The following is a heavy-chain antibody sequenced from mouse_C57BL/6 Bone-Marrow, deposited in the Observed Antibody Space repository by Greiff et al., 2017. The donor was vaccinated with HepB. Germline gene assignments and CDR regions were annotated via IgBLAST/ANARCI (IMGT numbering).Heavy chain of an antibody. D-gene: IGHD2-10*01. CDR3: ARHDPLLYYFDY. Sequence: EVMLVESGGDLVKPGGSLKLSCAASGFTFSSYGMSWVRQTPDKRLEWVATISSGGSYTYYPDSVKGRFTISRDNAKNTLYLQMSSLKSEDTARYYCARHDPLLYYFDYWGQGTTLTVSS. V-gene: IGHV5-6*01. J-gene: IGHJ2*01. CDR2: ISSGGSYT. CDR1: GFTFSSYG.